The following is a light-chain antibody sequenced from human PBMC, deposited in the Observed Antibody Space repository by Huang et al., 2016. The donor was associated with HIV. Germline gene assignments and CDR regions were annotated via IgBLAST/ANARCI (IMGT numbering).Light chain of an antibody. J-gene: IGKJ3*01. V-gene: IGKV1-33*01. CDR2: DAS. CDR3: QQYDNLPRFT. CDR1: QDISNY. Sequence: DIQMTQSPSSLSASVGDRVTITCQASQDISNYLNWYQQKPGKATKLLIYDASNLATGVSSRFSGSGSGTDFTFTISSLQPEDIATYYCQQYDNLPRFTFGPGTKVDIK.